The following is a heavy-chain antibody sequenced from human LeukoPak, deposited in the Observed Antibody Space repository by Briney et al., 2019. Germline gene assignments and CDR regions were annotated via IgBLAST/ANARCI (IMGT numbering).Heavy chain of an antibody. CDR1: GYTFIAYY. Sequence: ASVKVSCKASGYTFIAYYMHWVRQAPGQGLEWMGWLNPNGGGTTYAQNFQGRVTMTRDTSISTAYMELSSLRSDDTAVHYCARWGINGVPFDSWGQGTLVTVSS. CDR3: ARWGINGVPFDS. J-gene: IGHJ4*02. D-gene: IGHD2-8*01. CDR2: LNPNGGGT. V-gene: IGHV1-2*02.